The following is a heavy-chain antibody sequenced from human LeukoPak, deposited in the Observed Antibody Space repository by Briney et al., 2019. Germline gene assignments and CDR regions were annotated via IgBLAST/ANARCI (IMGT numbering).Heavy chain of an antibody. J-gene: IGHJ6*03. D-gene: IGHD4-11*01. CDR3: ARYSNYGFYYYYYMDV. CDR2: MNPNSGNT. Sequence: ASVKVSCKASGYTFTSYDINWVRQATGQGLEWMGWMNPNSGNTGYAQKFQGRVTMTRNTSISTAYMELSSLRSEDTAVYYCARYSNYGFYYYYYMDVWGKGTTVTVSS. V-gene: IGHV1-8*01. CDR1: GYTFTSYD.